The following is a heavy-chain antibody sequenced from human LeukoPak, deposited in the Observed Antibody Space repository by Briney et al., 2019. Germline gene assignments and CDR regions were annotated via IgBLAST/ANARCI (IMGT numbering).Heavy chain of an antibody. CDR2: IYYSGST. V-gene: IGHV4-39*07. CDR1: GGSISSSSYY. D-gene: IGHD6-19*01. CDR3: ARLGVAGTPPFYFDY. Sequence: SGTLSLACTVSGGSISSSSYYWGWIRQPPGKGLEWLGSIYYSGSTYYNPSLKSRVTISVDTSKNQFSLKLSSVTAADTAVYYCARLGVAGTPPFYFDYWGQGTLVTVSS. J-gene: IGHJ4*02.